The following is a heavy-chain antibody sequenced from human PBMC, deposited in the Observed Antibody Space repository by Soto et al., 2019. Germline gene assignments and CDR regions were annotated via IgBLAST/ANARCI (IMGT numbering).Heavy chain of an antibody. CDR1: GYSFTNYW. CDR3: GRIDGRNGYTYDY. Sequence: PXESLKISCKGSGYSFTNYWIGWVRQMPGKGLDWMGIIYPGDSDTRYSPSFQGQVTISADRSISTAYLQWSSLRASDTAMYYCGRIDGRNGYTYDYWGQGTLVTVSS. J-gene: IGHJ4*02. V-gene: IGHV5-51*01. D-gene: IGHD5-12*01. CDR2: IYPGDSDT.